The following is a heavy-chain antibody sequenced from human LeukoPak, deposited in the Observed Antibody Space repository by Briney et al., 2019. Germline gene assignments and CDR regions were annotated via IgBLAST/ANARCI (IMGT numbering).Heavy chain of an antibody. CDR2: INSDGSST. CDR1: GFTFSSYW. D-gene: IGHD3-22*01. V-gene: IGHV3-74*01. J-gene: IGHJ4*02. CDR3: ARYYYDSSGYYSFDY. Sequence: GGSLRLSCAASGFTFSSYWMHWVRQAPGKGLVWVSRINSDGSSTSYADSVKGRSTISRDNAKNTLYLQMNSLRAEDTAVYYCARYYYDSSGYYSFDYWGQGTLVTVSS.